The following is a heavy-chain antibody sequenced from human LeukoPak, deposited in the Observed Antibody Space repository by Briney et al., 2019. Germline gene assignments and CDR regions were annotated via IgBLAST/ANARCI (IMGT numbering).Heavy chain of an antibody. CDR2: ISAYNGNT. Sequence: ASVKVSCKASGYTFTSYGISWVRQAPGQGLEWMGWISAYNGNTNCAQKLQGRVTMTTDTSTSTAYMELRSLRSDDTAVYYCARLDVLRYFDWLLPPSGGMDVWGQGTTVTVSS. CDR1: GYTFTSYG. J-gene: IGHJ6*02. CDR3: ARLDVLRYFDWLLPPSGGMDV. D-gene: IGHD3-9*01. V-gene: IGHV1-18*01.